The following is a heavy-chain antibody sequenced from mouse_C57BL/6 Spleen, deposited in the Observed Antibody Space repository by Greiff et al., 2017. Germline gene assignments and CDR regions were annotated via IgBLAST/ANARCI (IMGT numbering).Heavy chain of an antibody. CDR3: AINWDFDD. D-gene: IGHD4-1*02. V-gene: IGHV1-82*01. Sequence: QVQLQQSGPELVKPGASVKISCKASGYAFSSSWMNWVKQRPGKGLEWIGRIYPGDGDTNYNGKLKGKATLTADTTSSTAYMQLSSLTSEDSAVYFWAINWDFDDWGQGTTLTVSS. J-gene: IGHJ2*01. CDR2: IYPGDGDT. CDR1: GYAFSSSW.